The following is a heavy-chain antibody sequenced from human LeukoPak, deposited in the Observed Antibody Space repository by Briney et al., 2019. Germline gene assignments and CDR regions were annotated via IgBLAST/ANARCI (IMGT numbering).Heavy chain of an antibody. Sequence: SETLSLICSVSGDSISMHYWSWIRQPPGKGLEWIGYIDHTGSTNYNPSLNSRVTISRDTSKNQFSLKLSSVTAADTAVYYCARIRYYDNAFDIWGQGTMVTVSS. CDR2: IDHTGST. J-gene: IGHJ3*02. D-gene: IGHD3-22*01. CDR1: GDSISMHY. CDR3: ARIRYYDNAFDI. V-gene: IGHV4-59*11.